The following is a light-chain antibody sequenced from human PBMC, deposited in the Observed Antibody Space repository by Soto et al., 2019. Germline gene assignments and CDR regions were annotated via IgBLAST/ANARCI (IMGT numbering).Light chain of an antibody. CDR3: CSYAGSSTNYV. J-gene: IGLJ1*01. Sequence: QSALTQPRSVSGSPGQSVTISCRGTNRDVGGYNSVAWYQQKPGEAPKLLLYSVTKRPSGVPDRFSGSKSGNMASLIISGLQAEDEADYYCCSYAGSSTNYVFGTGTKVTVL. CDR2: SVT. CDR1: NRDVGGYNS. V-gene: IGLV2-11*01.